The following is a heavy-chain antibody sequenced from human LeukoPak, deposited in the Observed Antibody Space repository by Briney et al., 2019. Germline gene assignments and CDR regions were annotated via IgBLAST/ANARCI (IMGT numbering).Heavy chain of an antibody. D-gene: IGHD2-15*01. CDR2: IGGSSGDT. V-gene: IGHV3-23*01. Sequence: GGSLRLSCAASRFTFSTYAMHWVRQAPGKGLECVSTIGGSSGDTYYADSVKGRFIVSRDNSKNILYLQINSLRADDTAVYYCAKRGEGCSGVSCLYWYFDIWGRGTLVTVSS. J-gene: IGHJ2*01. CDR3: AKRGEGCSGVSCLYWYFDI. CDR1: RFTFSTYA.